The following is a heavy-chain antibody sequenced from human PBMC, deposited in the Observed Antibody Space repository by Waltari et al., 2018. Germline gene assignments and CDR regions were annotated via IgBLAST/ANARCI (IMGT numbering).Heavy chain of an antibody. D-gene: IGHD6-13*01. CDR3: AKWDGSSWSQGLIDY. Sequence: EVQLVESGGGLVQPGRSLRLSCAASGFTFDDYAMHWVRQAPGKGLEWVSGISWNSGSIGYADSVKGRFTISRDNAKNSLYLQMNSLRAEDMALYYCAKWDGSSWSQGLIDYWGQGTLVTVSS. CDR2: ISWNSGSI. CDR1: GFTFDDYA. J-gene: IGHJ4*02. V-gene: IGHV3-9*03.